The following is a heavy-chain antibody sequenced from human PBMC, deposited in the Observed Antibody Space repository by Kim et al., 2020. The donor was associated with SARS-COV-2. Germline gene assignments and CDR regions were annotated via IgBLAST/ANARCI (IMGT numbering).Heavy chain of an antibody. D-gene: IGHD6-19*01. V-gene: IGHV3-21*01. CDR2: INSSRSYI. CDR1: GFTFSSYS. Sequence: GGSLRLSCAASGFTFSSYSMNWVRQAPGKGLEWVSSINSSRSYINYADSGKGRFTISRDNSKNSLYLQMNSLSAEDTAVYYCARDRVEQWLVQPFDYWGQGTLVTVSS. CDR3: ARDRVEQWLVQPFDY. J-gene: IGHJ4*02.